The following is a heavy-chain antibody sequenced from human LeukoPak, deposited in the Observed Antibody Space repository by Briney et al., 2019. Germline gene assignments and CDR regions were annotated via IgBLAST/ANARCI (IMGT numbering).Heavy chain of an antibody. D-gene: IGHD4-23*01. CDR2: IYYSGST. CDR3: ARVRGTTVVKPHYFDY. J-gene: IGHJ4*02. CDR1: GGSISSYY. V-gene: IGHV4-59*01. Sequence: PSETLSLTCTVSGGSISSYYWSWIRQPPGKGLEWIGYIYYSGSTNYNPSLKSRVTISVDTSKNQFSLKLSSVTAADTAVYYCARVRGTTVVKPHYFDYWGQGTLVTVSS.